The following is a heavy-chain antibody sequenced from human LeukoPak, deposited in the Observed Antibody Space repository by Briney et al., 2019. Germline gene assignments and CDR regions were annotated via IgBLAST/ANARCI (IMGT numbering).Heavy chain of an antibody. CDR2: FHNSGTS. CDR1: GGSLSRDY. V-gene: IGHV4-59*01. J-gene: IGHJ4*02. D-gene: IGHD3-16*01. Sequence: SETLSLTCTVSGGSLSRDYWSRIRQPPGKGLEWIGYFHNSGTSTYNPSLKSRVTISADTSKNQFSLKLNSLTTADTAVYYCTRGAGWLIDYWGQGILVTVSS. CDR3: TRGAGWLIDY.